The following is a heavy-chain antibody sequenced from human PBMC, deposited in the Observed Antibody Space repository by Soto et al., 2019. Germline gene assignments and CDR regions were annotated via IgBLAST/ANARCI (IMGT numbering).Heavy chain of an antibody. D-gene: IGHD3-16*02. CDR2: IWYDGSNK. Sequence: QVQLVESGGGVVQPGRSLRLSCAASGFTFSSYGMHWVRQAPGKGLEWVAVIWYDGSNKYYADSVKGRFTISRDNSKNTLYLQMNSLRAEDTAVYYCARDGDQAYYDYVWGSYRSWGAFDIWGQGTMVTVSS. CDR3: ARDGDQAYYDYVWGSYRSWGAFDI. J-gene: IGHJ3*02. CDR1: GFTFSSYG. V-gene: IGHV3-33*01.